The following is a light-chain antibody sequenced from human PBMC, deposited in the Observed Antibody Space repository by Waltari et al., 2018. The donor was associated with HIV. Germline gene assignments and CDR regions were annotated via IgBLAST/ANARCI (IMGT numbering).Light chain of an antibody. Sequence: DIQMTQSPSSLSASVGHRVTITCRASQDIRNDLGWYQQKPGKVPKGLIYAASSLQSGVQSRFSGSGSGTEFTLTISSLQPEDVATYYCLQQNTYPLTFGGGTKVEIK. CDR1: QDIRND. CDR2: AAS. CDR3: LQQNTYPLT. J-gene: IGKJ4*01. V-gene: IGKV1-17*01.